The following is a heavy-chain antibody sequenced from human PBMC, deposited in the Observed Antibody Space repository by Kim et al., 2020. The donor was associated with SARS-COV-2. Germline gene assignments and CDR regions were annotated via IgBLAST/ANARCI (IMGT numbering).Heavy chain of an antibody. CDR1: GGTFSSYA. CDR3: ASDHYGSGSYGYWFDT. J-gene: IGHJ5*02. D-gene: IGHD3-10*01. V-gene: IGHV1-69*13. Sequence: SVKVSCKASGGTFSSYAISWVRQAPGQGLEWMGGIIPIFGTANYAQKFQGRVTITADESTSTAYMELSSLRSEDTAVYYCASDHYGSGSYGYWFDTWGQGTLVTVSS. CDR2: IIPIFGTA.